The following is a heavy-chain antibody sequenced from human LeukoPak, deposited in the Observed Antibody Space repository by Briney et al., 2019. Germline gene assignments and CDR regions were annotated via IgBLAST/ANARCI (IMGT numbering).Heavy chain of an antibody. CDR3: ARGLTMVRGVVTYDY. CDR2: IYYSGST. D-gene: IGHD3-10*01. J-gene: IGHJ4*02. Sequence: PSETLSLTCTVSGGSISSYYWGWIRQPPGKGLEWIGYIYYSGSTNYNPSLKSRVTISVDTSKNQFSLKLSSVTAADTAVYYCARGLTMVRGVVTYDYWGQGTLVTVSS. CDR1: GGSISSYY. V-gene: IGHV4-59*08.